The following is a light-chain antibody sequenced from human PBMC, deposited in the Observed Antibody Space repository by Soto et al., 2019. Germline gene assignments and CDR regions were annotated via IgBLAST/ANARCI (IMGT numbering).Light chain of an antibody. J-gene: IGKJ5*01. CDR3: QQSYSTYIT. V-gene: IGKV1-39*01. CDR1: QSISSY. CDR2: AAS. Sequence: DIQMTQSPSSLSASVGDRVTITCRASQSISSYLNWYHQKPGKAPKLLIYAASSLQSGVPSRFSGSGSGTDFTIPISSLQPEDFATYYCQQSYSTYITFGQGTRLEIK.